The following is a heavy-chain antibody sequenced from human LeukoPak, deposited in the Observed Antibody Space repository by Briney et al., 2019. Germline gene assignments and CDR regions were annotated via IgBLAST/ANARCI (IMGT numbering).Heavy chain of an antibody. D-gene: IGHD2-2*01. CDR3: ARYCGATSCYWKDAFDI. J-gene: IGHJ3*02. CDR2: IFYSGST. CDR1: GGSISSSSYY. Sequence: SETLSLTCTVSGGSISSSSYYWGWIRQPPGKGLEWIGYIFYSGSTDYNPSLKSRLTISVDTSKNHFSLKLRSVTAADTAVYYCARYCGATSCYWKDAFDIWGQGTMVTVSS. V-gene: IGHV4-39*02.